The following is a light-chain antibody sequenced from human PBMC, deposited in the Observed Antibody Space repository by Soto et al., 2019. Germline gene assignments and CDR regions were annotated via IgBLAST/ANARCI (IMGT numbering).Light chain of an antibody. J-gene: IGKJ1*01. CDR2: DVS. Sequence: IVLTQSPATLSVSPGKRATLSCRASQNISNYLIWYQQKPGQAPRLLIYDVSNRATGIPARFSGSGSGTDFTPTISRLEPEDFAVFYCQQYGSAPWTFGQGTKVDIK. CDR1: QNISNY. V-gene: IGKV3-11*01. CDR3: QQYGSAPWT.